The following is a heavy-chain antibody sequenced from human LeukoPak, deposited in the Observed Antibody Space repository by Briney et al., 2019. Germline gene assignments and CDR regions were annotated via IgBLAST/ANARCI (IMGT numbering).Heavy chain of an antibody. CDR2: IYTSGST. CDR3: ARGLRATMIVVADAFDI. CDR1: GDSISNYY. V-gene: IGHV4-4*07. D-gene: IGHD3-22*01. Sequence: PSETLSLTCSVSGDSISNYYWNWIRQPAGKGLEWIGRIYTSGSTKYNPSLKSRVTISVDTSKNQFSLKLSSVTAADTAVYYCARGLRATMIVVADAFDIWGQGTMVTVSS. J-gene: IGHJ3*02.